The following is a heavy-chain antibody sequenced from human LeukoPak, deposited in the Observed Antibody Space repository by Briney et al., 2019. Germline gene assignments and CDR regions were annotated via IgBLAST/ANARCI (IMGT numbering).Heavy chain of an antibody. D-gene: IGHD3-22*01. CDR3: ARAPSYYDSSGRLDP. Sequence: ASVKVSCKASGYTFTSYYMHWVRQAPGQGLEWMGIINPSGGSTSYAQKFQGRVTITADKSTSTAYMELSSLRSEDTAVYYCARAPSYYDSSGRLDPWGQGTLVTVSS. J-gene: IGHJ5*02. CDR1: GYTFTSYY. CDR2: INPSGGST. V-gene: IGHV1-46*01.